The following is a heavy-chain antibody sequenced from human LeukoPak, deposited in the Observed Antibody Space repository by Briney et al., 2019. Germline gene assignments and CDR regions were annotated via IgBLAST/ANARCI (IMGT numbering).Heavy chain of an antibody. CDR1: GGSISSSSYY. J-gene: IGHJ4*02. Sequence: SETLSLTCTVSGGSISSSSYYWGWIRQPPGKGLSWIGSIYYSGSTYYNSSLKSRVTISVDTSRNQFSLKLNSVTAADTAVYYCASQGWYSNYYFDNWGQGTLVTVSS. V-gene: IGHV4-39*01. D-gene: IGHD4-11*01. CDR3: ASQGWYSNYYFDN. CDR2: IYYSGST.